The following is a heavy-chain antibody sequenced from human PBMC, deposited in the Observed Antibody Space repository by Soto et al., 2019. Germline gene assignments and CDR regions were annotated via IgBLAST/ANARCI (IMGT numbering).Heavy chain of an antibody. J-gene: IGHJ4*02. D-gene: IGHD2-15*01. Sequence: EVQLVESGGGLVQPGGSLRLSCAASGFTFSSYWMHWVRQAPGKGLVWVSRIKSDGSSTSYADSVKGRFTISRDNATNTLYLQMNSLRAEDTAVYYCVRTSLVVAAATREDYWGQGTLVTVSS. V-gene: IGHV3-74*01. CDR3: VRTSLVVAAATREDY. CDR1: GFTFSSYW. CDR2: IKSDGSST.